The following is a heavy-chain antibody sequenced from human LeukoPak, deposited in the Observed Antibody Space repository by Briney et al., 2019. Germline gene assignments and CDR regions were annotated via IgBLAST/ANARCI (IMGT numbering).Heavy chain of an antibody. CDR2: IYSGGST. CDR1: GFTVSSNY. V-gene: IGHV3-53*01. Sequence: GGSLRLSCAASGFTVSSNYMSWVRQAPGKGLEWVSVIYSGGSTYYADSVKGRFTISRDNSKNTLYLQMNSLRAEDTAVYYCAREVGYYDFWSGSEGSYYMDVWGKGTTVTVSS. D-gene: IGHD3-3*01. CDR3: AREVGYYDFWSGSEGSYYMDV. J-gene: IGHJ6*03.